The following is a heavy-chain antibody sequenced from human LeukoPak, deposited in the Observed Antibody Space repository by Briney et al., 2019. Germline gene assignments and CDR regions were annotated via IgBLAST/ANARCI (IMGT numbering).Heavy chain of an antibody. CDR1: GGTFSSYA. Sequence: GASVKVSCKSSGGTFSSYAISWVRQAPGQGLEWMGGIIPIFGTANYAQKFQGRVTITTDESTSTAYMELSSLRSEDTAVYYCASKNYYESNWYFDLWGRGTLVTVSS. J-gene: IGHJ2*01. V-gene: IGHV1-69*05. CDR3: ASKNYYESNWYFDL. CDR2: IIPIFGTA. D-gene: IGHD3-22*01.